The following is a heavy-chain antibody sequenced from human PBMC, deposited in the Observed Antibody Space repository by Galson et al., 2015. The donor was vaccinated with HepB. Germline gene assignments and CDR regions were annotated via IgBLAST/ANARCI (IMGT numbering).Heavy chain of an antibody. Sequence: SLRLSCAASGFTFSDYYMSWIRQAPGKGLEWLAYVSSNTIYTNYADSVKGRFTVSRDNVKNSMYLQMNRLRAEDTAVYYCARVADSDYGDHSHLDSWGQGTLVTVSS. V-gene: IGHV3-11*06. CDR3: ARVADSDYGDHSHLDS. CDR2: VSSNTIYT. J-gene: IGHJ4*02. CDR1: GFTFSDYY. D-gene: IGHD4-17*01.